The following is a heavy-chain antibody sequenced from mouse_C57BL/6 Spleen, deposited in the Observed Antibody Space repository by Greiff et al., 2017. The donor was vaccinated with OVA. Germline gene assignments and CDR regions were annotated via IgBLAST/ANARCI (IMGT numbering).Heavy chain of an antibody. CDR2: IWRGGST. Sequence: QVQLKQSGPGLVQPSQSLSITCTVSGFSLTSYGVHWVRQSPGKGLEWLGVIWRGGSTDYNAAFMSRLSITKDNSKSQVFFKMNSLQADDTAIYYCAKNGGISSYYSNPYAMDYWGQGTSVTVSS. V-gene: IGHV2-5*01. CDR1: GFSLTSYG. D-gene: IGHD2-5*01. J-gene: IGHJ4*01. CDR3: AKNGGISSYYSNPYAMDY.